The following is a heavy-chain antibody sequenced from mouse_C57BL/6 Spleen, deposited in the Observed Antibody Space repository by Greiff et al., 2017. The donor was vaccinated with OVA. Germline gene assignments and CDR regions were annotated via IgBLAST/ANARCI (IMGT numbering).Heavy chain of an antibody. CDR1: GFSLTTYV. D-gene: IGHD1-1*01. CDR2: IWSGGST. V-gene: IGHV2-2*01. Sequence: VKLMESGPGLVQPSQSLSITCTVSGFSLTTYVVHWVRQSPGKGLEWLGVIWSGGSTDYNAAFISRLSISKDNSKSQVFFKMNSLQADDTAIYYCARNFYYEDYAMDYWGQGTSVTVSS. J-gene: IGHJ4*01. CDR3: ARNFYYEDYAMDY.